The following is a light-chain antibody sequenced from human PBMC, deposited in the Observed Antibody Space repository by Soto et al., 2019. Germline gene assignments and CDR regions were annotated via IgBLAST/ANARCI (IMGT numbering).Light chain of an antibody. CDR3: QQCYTTLRT. CDR1: QSVLYSSNNKNY. J-gene: IGKJ1*01. V-gene: IGKV4-1*01. CDR2: WAS. Sequence: DIVMTQSPDSLAVSLGERATINCKSSQSVLYSSNNKNYLAWYQQKPGQPPKLLISWASTRESGVPDRFSGSGSGTDFTLTISSLQVEDAAVYYCQQCYTTLRTFGQGTKVEIK.